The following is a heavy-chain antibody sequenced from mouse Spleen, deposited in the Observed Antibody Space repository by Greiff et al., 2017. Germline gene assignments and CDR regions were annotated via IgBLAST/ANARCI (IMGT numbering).Heavy chain of an antibody. Sequence: LEESGPELVKPGASVKISCKASGYSFTSYYIHWVKQRPGQGLEWIGWIYPGSGNTKYNEKFKGKATLTADTSSSTAYMQLSSLTSEDSAVYYCARERGYGKALGYWGQGTTLTVSS. CDR3: ARERGYGKALGY. V-gene: IGHV1-66*01. CDR1: GYSFTSYY. D-gene: IGHD2-1*01. CDR2: IYPGSGNT. J-gene: IGHJ2*01.